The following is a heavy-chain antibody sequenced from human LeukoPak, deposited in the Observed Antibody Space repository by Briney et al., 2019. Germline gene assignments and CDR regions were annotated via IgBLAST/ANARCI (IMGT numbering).Heavy chain of an antibody. CDR1: EFTFSNYG. CDR2: ISRNSRTI. J-gene: IGHJ4*02. Sequence: GGSLRLSCAAPEFTFSNYGMTGVRQAPGKGLEWVSYISRNSRTINYADSVRGQFTISRDNAKNSLYLQMNSLRVEDTAVYYCARGGYSRPDYWGQGTLVTVSS. D-gene: IGHD4-11*01. V-gene: IGHV3-48*01. CDR3: ARGGYSRPDY.